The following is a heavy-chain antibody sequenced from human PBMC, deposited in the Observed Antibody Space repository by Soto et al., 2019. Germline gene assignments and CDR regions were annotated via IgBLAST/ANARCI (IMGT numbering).Heavy chain of an antibody. J-gene: IGHJ4*02. CDR1: GGSFSGYY. CDR2: INHSGST. Sequence: SETLSLTCAVYGGSFSGYYWSWIRQPPGKGLEWIGEINHSGSTNYNPSLKSRVTISVDTSKNQFSLKLSSVTAADTAVYYCARSLRYFRSWGQGTLVTVSS. V-gene: IGHV4-34*01. CDR3: ARSLRYFRS. D-gene: IGHD3-9*01.